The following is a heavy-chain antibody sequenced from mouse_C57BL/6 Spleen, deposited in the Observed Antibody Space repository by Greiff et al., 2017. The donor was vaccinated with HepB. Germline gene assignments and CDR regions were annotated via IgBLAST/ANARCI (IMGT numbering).Heavy chain of an antibody. J-gene: IGHJ1*03. Sequence: QVQLQQPGAELVRPGSSVKLSCKASGYTFTSYWMHWVKQRPIQGLEWIGNIDPSDSETHYNQKFKDKATLTVDKSSSTAYMQLSSLTSEDSAVYYSAREGDYGSGAGGYFDVWGTGTTGTVSS. CDR2: IDPSDSET. D-gene: IGHD2-1*01. V-gene: IGHV1-52*01. CDR1: GYTFTSYW. CDR3: AREGDYGSGAGGYFDV.